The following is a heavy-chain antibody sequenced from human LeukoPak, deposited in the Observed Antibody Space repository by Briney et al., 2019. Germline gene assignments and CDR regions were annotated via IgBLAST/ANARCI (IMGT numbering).Heavy chain of an antibody. V-gene: IGHV3-48*01. Sequence: PGGSLRLSCAASGFTFSFYNMNWVRQAPGKGLEWLSYISASSTTVHYADSVKGRFTVSRDNAKNSLYLQMNSLRAEDTAVYYCARTDSSGDLSFVFWGQGTLVTVAS. CDR2: ISASSTTV. CDR1: GFTFSFYN. J-gene: IGHJ4*02. CDR3: ARTDSSGDLSFVF. D-gene: IGHD3-22*01.